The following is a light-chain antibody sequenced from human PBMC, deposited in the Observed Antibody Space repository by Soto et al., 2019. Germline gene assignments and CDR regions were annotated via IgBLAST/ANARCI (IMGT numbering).Light chain of an antibody. V-gene: IGKV1-27*01. J-gene: IGKJ4*01. CDR1: QGIGVY. CDR2: AAS. Sequence: DIQMTQSPSSLSASLGDRVTITCRASQGIGVYLDWFQQKPGKVPKLLIYAASALQSGVASRFSGSGSGTDFTLTISSLQPEDFATDYYQKYNSAPLTFGGGTKVEIK. CDR3: QKYNSAPLT.